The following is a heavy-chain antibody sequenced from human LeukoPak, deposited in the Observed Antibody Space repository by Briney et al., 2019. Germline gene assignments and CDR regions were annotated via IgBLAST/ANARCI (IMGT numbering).Heavy chain of an antibody. D-gene: IGHD6-13*01. Sequence: GGSLRLSCAASGFTFRSYDMSWVRQAPGKGLEWVSAISGSGGSSTYYEDSVKGRFTISRDNSKNTLYLQMNSLRAEDTAVYYCAKAIAVVGTQGIDHWGQGTLVTVSS. CDR2: ISGSGGSST. J-gene: IGHJ4*02. CDR3: AKAIAVVGTQGIDH. V-gene: IGHV3-23*01. CDR1: GFTFRSYD.